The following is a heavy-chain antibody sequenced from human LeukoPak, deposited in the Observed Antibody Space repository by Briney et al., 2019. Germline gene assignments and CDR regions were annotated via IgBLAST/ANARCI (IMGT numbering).Heavy chain of an antibody. CDR3: ARDEAGNWFDP. V-gene: IGHV3-53*01. CDR2: IYSGGST. Sequence: GGSLRLSCAASGFTVSSNYMSWVRQAPGRGLEWVSVIYSGGSTYYADSVKGRFTISRDNSKNTLYLQMNSLRAEDTAVYYCARDEAGNWFDPWGQGTLVTVSS. CDR1: GFTVSSNY. D-gene: IGHD6-19*01. J-gene: IGHJ5*02.